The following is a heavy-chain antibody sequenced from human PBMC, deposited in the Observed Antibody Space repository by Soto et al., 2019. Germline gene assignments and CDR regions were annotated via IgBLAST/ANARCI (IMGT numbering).Heavy chain of an antibody. CDR3: ARAYSGSYNVDY. V-gene: IGHV3-21*01. CDR2: ISSSSSFI. J-gene: IGHJ4*02. D-gene: IGHD1-26*01. CDR1: GVTFSSYN. Sequence: PGGSLRLSCAASGVTFSSYNMNGVRQAPGKGLEWVSSISSSSSFIYYADSVKGRFTISRDNAKNSLYLQMNSLRAEDTAVYYCARAYSGSYNVDYWGQGTLVTVSS.